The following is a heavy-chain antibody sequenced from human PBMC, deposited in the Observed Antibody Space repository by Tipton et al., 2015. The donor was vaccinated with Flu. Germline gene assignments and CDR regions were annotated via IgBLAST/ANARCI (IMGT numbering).Heavy chain of an antibody. CDR3: ARGVDSSGWYDY. D-gene: IGHD6-19*01. Sequence: TLSLTCTVSGGSISSDRYYGSWIRQPAGKGLEWIGRIYTSGSTNYNPSLKSRVSVSVDTSKNQFSLKLSSVTAADTAVYYCARGVDSSGWYDYWGQGTLVTVSS. V-gene: IGHV4-61*02. CDR1: GGSISSDRYY. CDR2: IYTSGST. J-gene: IGHJ4*02.